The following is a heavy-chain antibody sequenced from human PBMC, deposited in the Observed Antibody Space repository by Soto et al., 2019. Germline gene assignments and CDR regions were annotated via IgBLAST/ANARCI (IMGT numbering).Heavy chain of an antibody. CDR3: ARGFNLGYCSSTSCYRGYYYYGMDV. CDR1: VGTLSIYA. J-gene: IGHJ6*02. V-gene: IGHV1-69*13. D-gene: IGHD2-2*01. Sequence: SVTVSCTASVGTLSIYAISWVRQAPGQGLEWMGGIIPIFGTANYAQKFQGRVTITAAESTSTAYMELSSLRSEDTAVYYCARGFNLGYCSSTSCYRGYYYYGMDVWGQGTTVTVSS. CDR2: IIPIFGTA.